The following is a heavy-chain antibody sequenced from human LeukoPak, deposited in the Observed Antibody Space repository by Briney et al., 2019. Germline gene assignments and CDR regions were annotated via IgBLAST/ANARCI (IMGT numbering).Heavy chain of an antibody. J-gene: IGHJ4*02. CDR3: ARDLSVGVFDY. Sequence: PGGSLRLSCAASGFTVSSNYMSWVRQAPGKGLEWVSVIYSGGSTYYADSVKGRFTISRDNSKNTLYLQMNSLRAEDTAVYYCARDLSVGVFDYWGQGTLVTVSS. V-gene: IGHV3-53*01. CDR1: GFTVSSNY. CDR2: IYSGGST. D-gene: IGHD1-26*01.